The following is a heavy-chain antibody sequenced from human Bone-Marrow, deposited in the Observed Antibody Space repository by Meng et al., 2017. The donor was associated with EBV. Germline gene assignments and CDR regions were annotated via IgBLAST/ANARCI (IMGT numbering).Heavy chain of an antibody. V-gene: IGHV3-21*01. CDR2: ISSSSSYI. CDR1: GFTFSSYS. Sequence: EVQLVESGGGLVKPGGYXXLSCAASGFTFSSYSMNWVRQAPGKGLEWVSSISSSSSYIYYADSVKGRFTISRDNAKNSLYLQMNSLRAEDTAVYYCARDLIVVVPAAMNIAILDYWGQGTLVTVSS. CDR3: ARDLIVVVPAAMNIAILDY. J-gene: IGHJ4*02. D-gene: IGHD2-2*01.